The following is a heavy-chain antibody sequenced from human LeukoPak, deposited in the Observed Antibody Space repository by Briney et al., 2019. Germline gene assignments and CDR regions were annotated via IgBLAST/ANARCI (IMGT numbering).Heavy chain of an antibody. CDR3: ARETPPYDFWSGYYTADYYYYMDV. CDR1: GGTFSSYA. CDR2: IIPIFGTA. Sequence: GASVKVSCKASGGTFSSYAISWVRQTPGQGLEWMGGIIPIFGTANHAQKFQGRVTITADESTSTAYMELSSLRSDDTAVYYCARETPPYDFWSGYYTADYYYYMDVWGKGTTVTVSS. D-gene: IGHD3-3*01. V-gene: IGHV1-69*13. J-gene: IGHJ6*03.